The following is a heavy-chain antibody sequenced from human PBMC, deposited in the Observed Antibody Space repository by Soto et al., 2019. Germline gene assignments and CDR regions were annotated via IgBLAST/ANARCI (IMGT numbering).Heavy chain of an antibody. CDR2: ISYDGSNK. Sequence: QVQLVESGGGVVQPGRSLRLSCAASGFTFSSYAMHWVRQAPGKGLEWVAVISYDGSNKYYADSVKGRFTISRDNSKNTLYLQMNSLRAEDTAVYYCARGHYGGNAFDIWGQGTMVTVSS. CDR1: GFTFSSYA. V-gene: IGHV3-30-3*01. CDR3: ARGHYGGNAFDI. D-gene: IGHD4-17*01. J-gene: IGHJ3*02.